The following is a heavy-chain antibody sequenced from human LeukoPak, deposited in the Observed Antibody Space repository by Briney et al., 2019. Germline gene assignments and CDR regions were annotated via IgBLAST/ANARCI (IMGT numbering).Heavy chain of an antibody. CDR3: ARDLSRYCSGGSCYSGHY. CDR1: GFTFSSYA. V-gene: IGHV3-30*04. Sequence: GGSLRLSCAASGFTFSSYAMHWVRQAPGTRVKWVAVISYDGSNKYYADSVKGRFTISRDNSKHTLYLQMNSLRAEDTAVYYCARDLSRYCSGGSCYSGHYWGQGTLVTVSS. J-gene: IGHJ4*02. CDR2: ISYDGSNK. D-gene: IGHD2-15*01.